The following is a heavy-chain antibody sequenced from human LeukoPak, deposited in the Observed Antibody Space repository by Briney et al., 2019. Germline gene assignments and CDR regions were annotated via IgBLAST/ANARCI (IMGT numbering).Heavy chain of an antibody. J-gene: IGHJ4*02. Sequence: GGSLRLSCAASGFTFSTYWMHWVRQAPGKGLVWVSRISGDGSSTAYGDSVKGRFTISRDNAKNTLYLQMNGLRVEDTAVYYCARALGDIRGQGTLVTVSS. CDR1: GFTFSTYW. V-gene: IGHV3-74*01. CDR3: ARALGDI. CDR2: ISGDGSST.